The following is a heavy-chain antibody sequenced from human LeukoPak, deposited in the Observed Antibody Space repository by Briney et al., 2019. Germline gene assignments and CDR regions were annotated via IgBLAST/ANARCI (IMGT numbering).Heavy chain of an antibody. J-gene: IGHJ1*01. CDR1: GFTVSSSY. CDR3: ARDGGYSESRVQH. CDR2: IYSGGST. Sequence: GGSLRLSCAASGFTVSSSYMSWVRQAPGKGLEWVSVIYSGGSTFYADSVKGRFTISRDNSKNTLYLQMSSLRAEDTAVYYCARDGGYSESRVQHWGQGTLVTVSS. D-gene: IGHD3-10*01. V-gene: IGHV3-53*01.